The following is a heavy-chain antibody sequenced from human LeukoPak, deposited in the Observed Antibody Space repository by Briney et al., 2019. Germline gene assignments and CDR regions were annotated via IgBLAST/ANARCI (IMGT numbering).Heavy chain of an antibody. D-gene: IGHD6-19*01. CDR2: ISSSGSTI. CDR1: GFTFSSYE. V-gene: IGHV3-48*03. J-gene: IGHJ4*02. CDR3: AKDHLPGIVVADRDY. Sequence: GGSLRLSCAASGFTFSSYEMNWVRQAPGKGLEWVSYISSSGSTIYYADSVKGRFTISRDNSKNTLYLQMNSLRAEDTAVYYCAKDHLPGIVVADRDYWGQGTLVTVSS.